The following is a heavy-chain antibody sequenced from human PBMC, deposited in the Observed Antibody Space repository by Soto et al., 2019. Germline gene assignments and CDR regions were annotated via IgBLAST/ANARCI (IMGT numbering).Heavy chain of an antibody. V-gene: IGHV3-23*01. CDR2: ISGSGGST. D-gene: IGHD3-9*01. CDR1: GFTFSSYA. Sequence: EVQLLESGGGLVQPGGSLRLSCAASGFTFSSYAMSWVRQAPGKGLEWVSAISGSGGSTYYADSVKGRFTISRDNSKNTLYLQMNSLRAEDTAVYYCAKDLELRYFVWLSEFDYLGQGTLVTVSS. J-gene: IGHJ4*02. CDR3: AKDLELRYFVWLSEFDY.